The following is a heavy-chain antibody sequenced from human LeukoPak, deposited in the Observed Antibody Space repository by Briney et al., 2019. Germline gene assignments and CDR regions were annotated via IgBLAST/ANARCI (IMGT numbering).Heavy chain of an antibody. CDR3: VRQREQVMLYYYFDL. V-gene: IGHV6-1*01. CDR1: GDSVSSDNAT. Sequence: SQTLSLTCAVSGDSVSSDNATWNWIRQSPSRGLEWLGRTYFRSKCYNDFAASVRGRITINADTYKNQFSLQLNSVTPEDTAVYYCVRQREQVMLYYYFDLWGRGTLVTVSS. D-gene: IGHD1-26*01. CDR2: TYFRSKCYN. J-gene: IGHJ2*01.